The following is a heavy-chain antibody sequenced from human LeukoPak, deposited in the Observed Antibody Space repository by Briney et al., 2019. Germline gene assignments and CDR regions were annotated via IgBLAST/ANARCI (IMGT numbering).Heavy chain of an antibody. Sequence: SETLSLTCTVSGGSISSSSCYWGWIRQPPGKGLEWIGSIYYSGSTYYNPSLKSRVTISVDTSKNQFSLKLSSVTAADTAVYYCVSSITIFGVVIADYFAYWGQGTLVTVSS. CDR2: IYYSGST. J-gene: IGHJ4*02. CDR1: GGSISSSSCY. V-gene: IGHV4-39*01. D-gene: IGHD3-3*01. CDR3: VSSITIFGVVIADYFAY.